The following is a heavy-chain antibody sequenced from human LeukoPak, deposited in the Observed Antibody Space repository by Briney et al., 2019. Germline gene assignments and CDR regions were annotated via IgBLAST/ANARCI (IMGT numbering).Heavy chain of an antibody. D-gene: IGHD5-18*01. V-gene: IGHV4-59*01. CDR1: GGSISSYY. J-gene: IGHJ4*02. CDR3: AGVDTAMVTDY. Sequence: PSETLSLTCTVSGGSISSYYWSWIRQPPGKGLEWIGYIYYSGSTNYNPSLKSRVTISVDTSKNQFSLKLSSVTAADTAVYYCAGVDTAMVTDYWGQGTLVTVSS. CDR2: IYYSGST.